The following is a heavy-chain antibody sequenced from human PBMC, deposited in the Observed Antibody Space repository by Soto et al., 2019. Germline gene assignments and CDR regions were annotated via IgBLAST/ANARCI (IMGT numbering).Heavy chain of an antibody. CDR1: GFTFSSYA. D-gene: IGHD6-13*01. J-gene: IGHJ4*02. V-gene: IGHV3-30-3*02. Sequence: GGSLRLSCAASGFTFSSYAMHWVRQAPGKGLEWVAVISYDGSNKYYADSVKGRFTISRDNSKNTLYLQMNSLRAEDTAVYYCAKDQGEYSSSWYPHFDYWGQGTLVTVSS. CDR3: AKDQGEYSSSWYPHFDY. CDR2: ISYDGSNK.